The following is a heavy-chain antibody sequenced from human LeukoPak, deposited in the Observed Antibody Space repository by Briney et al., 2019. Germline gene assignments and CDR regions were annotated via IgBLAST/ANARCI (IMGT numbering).Heavy chain of an antibody. Sequence: ASVKVSCKASGYTFTSYAMHWVRQAPGQRLEWMGWINAGNGNTKYSQKFQGRVTITRDTSASTAYMELSSLRSEDTAVYYCARGLGGRRVYYYYGVDVWGKGTTVTVSS. CDR1: GYTFTSYA. CDR2: INAGNGNT. V-gene: IGHV1-3*01. J-gene: IGHJ6*04. D-gene: IGHD3-16*01. CDR3: ARGLGGRRVYYYYGVDV.